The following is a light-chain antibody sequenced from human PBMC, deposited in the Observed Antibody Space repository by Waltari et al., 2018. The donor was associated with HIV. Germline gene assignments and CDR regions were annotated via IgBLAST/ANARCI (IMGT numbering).Light chain of an antibody. J-gene: IGKJ4*01. CDR3: QQRSNWPLT. Sequence: EIVLTQSPATLSLSPGERPTLSCRASQSVSSYLAWYQQKPGQAPRLLIYDAANRATGIPARFSGSGYGTDFTLTISSLEPEDFAVYYCQQRSNWPLTFGGGTKVEIK. CDR2: DAA. CDR1: QSVSSY. V-gene: IGKV3-11*01.